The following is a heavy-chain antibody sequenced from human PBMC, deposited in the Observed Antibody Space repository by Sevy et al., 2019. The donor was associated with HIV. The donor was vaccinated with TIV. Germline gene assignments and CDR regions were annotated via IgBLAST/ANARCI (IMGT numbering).Heavy chain of an antibody. J-gene: IGHJ6*03. CDR3: ARGGAGRQFDYYYYMDV. Sequence: SETLSLTCNVSGVSITRSYSNWIRQTPGKGLEWIAFVYYTGKTNYNPSLKSRVTVSLDTSKSQFSLKLSSVTAADTAVYYCARGGAGRQFDYYYYMDVWGKGTTVTVSS. CDR2: VYYTGKT. D-gene: IGHD6-6*01. V-gene: IGHV4-59*01. CDR1: GVSITRSY.